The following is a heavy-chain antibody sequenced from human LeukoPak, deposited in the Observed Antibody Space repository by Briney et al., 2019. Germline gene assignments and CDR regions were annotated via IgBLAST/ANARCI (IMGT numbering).Heavy chain of an antibody. CDR1: GFTFSSYW. D-gene: IGHD6-19*01. J-gene: IGHJ4*02. Sequence: QPGGSLRLSCAASGFTFSSYWMHWVRHAPGKGLVWVSRINSDGSSTSYADSVKGRFTISRDNAKNTLYLQMNSLRAEDTAVYYCNSGYSSGWSSYWGQGTLVTVSS. V-gene: IGHV3-74*01. CDR2: INSDGSST. CDR3: NSGYSSGWSSY.